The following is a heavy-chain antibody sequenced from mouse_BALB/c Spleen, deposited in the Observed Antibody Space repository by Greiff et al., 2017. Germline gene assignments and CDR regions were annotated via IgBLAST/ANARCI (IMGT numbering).Heavy chain of an antibody. Sequence: EVMLVESGGGLVKPGGSLKLSCAASGFTFSSYAMSWVRQTPEKRLEWVATISSGGSYTYYPDSVKGRFTISRDNAKNTLYLQMSSLRSEDTAMYYCARRESSFDCWGQGTTLTVSS. CDR1: GFTFSSYA. CDR3: ARRESSFDC. V-gene: IGHV5-9-1*01. J-gene: IGHJ2*01. CDR2: ISSGGSYT.